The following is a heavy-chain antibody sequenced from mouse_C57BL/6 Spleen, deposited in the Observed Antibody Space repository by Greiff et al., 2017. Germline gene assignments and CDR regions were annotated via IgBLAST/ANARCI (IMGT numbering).Heavy chain of an antibody. V-gene: IGHV1-69*01. Sequence: QVQLQQPGAELVMPGASVKLSCKASGYTFTSYWMHWVKQRPGQGLEWIGEIDPSDSYTNYNQKFKGKSTLTVDKSSSTAYMQLSSLKSEDSAVYYCARSGLGLYYFDYWGQGTTLTVSS. CDR2: IDPSDSYT. CDR3: ARSGLGLYYFDY. CDR1: GYTFTSYW. J-gene: IGHJ2*01. D-gene: IGHD4-1*01.